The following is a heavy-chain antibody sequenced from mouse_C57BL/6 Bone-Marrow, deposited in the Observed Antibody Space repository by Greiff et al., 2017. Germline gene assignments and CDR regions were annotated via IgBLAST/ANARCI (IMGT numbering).Heavy chain of an antibody. CDR3: ARLLTDYFDY. J-gene: IGHJ2*01. CDR2: FYPRSGHT. V-gene: IGHV1-81*01. CDR1: GYTFTSSG. Sequence: VQLQESGAELARPGASVKLSCKASGYTFTSSGISWVKQRTGQGLEWIGEFYPRSGHTYYNEKFKGKATLTADKSSSTAYMELRSLTSEDSAVYFCARLLTDYFDYWGQGTTLTVSS.